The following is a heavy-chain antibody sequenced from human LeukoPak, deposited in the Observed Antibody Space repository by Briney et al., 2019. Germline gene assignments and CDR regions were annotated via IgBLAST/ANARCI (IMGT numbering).Heavy chain of an antibody. CDR1: GFTFSSYW. V-gene: IGHV3-7*01. J-gene: IGHJ4*02. D-gene: IGHD1-26*01. CDR2: IKQDGSEK. CDR3: ARDPEGAITPDK. Sequence: GGSLRLSCAASGFTFSSYWMSWARQAPGKGLEWVATIKQDGSEKYYVDSVKGRFTISRDNAKNSLYLQLNSLRAEDTAVYYCARDPEGAITPDKWGQGTLVTVSS.